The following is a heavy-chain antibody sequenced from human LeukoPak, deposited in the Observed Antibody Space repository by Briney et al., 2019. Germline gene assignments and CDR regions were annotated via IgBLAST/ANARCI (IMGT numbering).Heavy chain of an antibody. D-gene: IGHD3-10*02. CDR2: VKKDGSEK. V-gene: IGHV3-7*01. CDR3: AGGPPFCSASGYFGH. Sequence: GGSLRLSCAASGFTFSDNWMNWVRQAPGKGLGWVASVKKDGSEKDYVDSVKGRFTISRDNAKNSLYLQMGSLRVEDTAVYYCAGGPPFCSASGYFGHWGQGTLVTVSA. CDR1: GFTFSDNW. J-gene: IGHJ4*02.